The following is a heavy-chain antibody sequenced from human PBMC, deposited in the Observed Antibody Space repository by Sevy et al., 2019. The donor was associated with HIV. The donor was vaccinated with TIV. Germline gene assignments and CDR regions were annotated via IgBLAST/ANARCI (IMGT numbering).Heavy chain of an antibody. CDR1: GFTFSSYA. D-gene: IGHD2-15*01. Sequence: GGSLRLSCAASGFTFSSYAMSWVRQAPGKGLEWVSAISASGGSTYYADSVKGRFTISRDKSKNTLYLQMNSLRAEDTAVYYCAKLTPLGSGGLDYWGQGTLVTVSS. J-gene: IGHJ4*02. V-gene: IGHV3-23*01. CDR3: AKLTPLGSGGLDY. CDR2: ISASGGST.